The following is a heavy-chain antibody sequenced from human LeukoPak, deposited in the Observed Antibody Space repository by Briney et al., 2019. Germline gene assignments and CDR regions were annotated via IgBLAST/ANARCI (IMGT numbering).Heavy chain of an antibody. CDR3: ARAHGEYYDILTGNYYYYYMDV. Sequence: SETLSLTCTVSGGSISSYYWSWIRQPPGKGLEWIGYIYYSGSTNYNPSLKSRVTISVDTSKNQFSLKLSSVTAADTAVYYCARAHGEYYDILTGNYYYYYMDVWGKGTTVTISS. J-gene: IGHJ6*03. CDR1: GGSISSYY. CDR2: IYYSGST. V-gene: IGHV4-59*12. D-gene: IGHD3-9*01.